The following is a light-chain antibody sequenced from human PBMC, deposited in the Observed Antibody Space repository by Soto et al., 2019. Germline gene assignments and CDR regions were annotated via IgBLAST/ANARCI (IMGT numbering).Light chain of an antibody. CDR3: QQYNTWRQIT. Sequence: EIVMTQSPATLSVSPGERATLSSRARQRIISNVGWYRQRPGQAPSLLIYGASTRATGIPARFSGSGSGTEFTLTISSLDSEDSAVYYCQQYNTWRQITFGQGTRLEIK. CDR1: QRIISN. V-gene: IGKV3-15*01. CDR2: GAS. J-gene: IGKJ5*01.